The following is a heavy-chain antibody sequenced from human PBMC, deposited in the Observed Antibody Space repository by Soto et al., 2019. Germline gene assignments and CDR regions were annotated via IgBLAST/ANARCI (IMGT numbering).Heavy chain of an antibody. CDR3: AKAGQQLTNSYYYGMDV. CDR1: GFTFSSYG. Sequence: QVQLVESGGGVVQPGRSLRLSCAASGFTFSSYGMHWVRQAPGKGLEWVAVISYDGYNKYYADSVKGRFTISRDNSKNTLYLQMNSLRAEDTAVYYCAKAGQQLTNSYYYGMDVWGQGTTVTVSS. V-gene: IGHV3-30*18. CDR2: ISYDGYNK. D-gene: IGHD6-13*01. J-gene: IGHJ6*02.